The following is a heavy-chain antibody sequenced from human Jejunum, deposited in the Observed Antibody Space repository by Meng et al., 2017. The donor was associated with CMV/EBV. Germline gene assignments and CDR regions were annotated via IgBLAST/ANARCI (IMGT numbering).Heavy chain of an antibody. CDR3: AKYDIVVVPASRPDY. V-gene: IGHV3-23*01. CDR2: ISGSGGST. Sequence: GFTCSSYAMGWVRQAPGKGLEWVSAISGSGGSTYYADSVKGRFTISRDNSKNTLYLQMNSLRAEDTAVYYCAKYDIVVVPASRPDYWGQGTLVTVSS. CDR1: GFTCSSYA. J-gene: IGHJ4*02. D-gene: IGHD2-2*01.